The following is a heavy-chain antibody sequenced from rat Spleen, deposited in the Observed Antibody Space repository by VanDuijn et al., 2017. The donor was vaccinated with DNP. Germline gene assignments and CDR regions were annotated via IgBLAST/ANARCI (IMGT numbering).Heavy chain of an antibody. J-gene: IGHJ4*01. CDR2: LTNTGGST. CDR3: TTLQRGYVMDA. D-gene: IGHD1-1*01. CDR1: GFIFRDYY. V-gene: IGHV5-31*01. Sequence: EVQLVESGGGPVQPGRSLKLSCVASGFIFRDYYMAWVRQAPKKGLAWVASLTNTGGSTYYPDSVKGQFTISRDNAKSTLYLQMNSLRSEDTATYYCTTLQRGYVMDAWGQGASVTVAS.